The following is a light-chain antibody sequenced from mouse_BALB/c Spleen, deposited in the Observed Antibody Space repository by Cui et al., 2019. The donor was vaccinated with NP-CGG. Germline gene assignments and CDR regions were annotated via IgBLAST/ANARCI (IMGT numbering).Light chain of an antibody. CDR3: VLWYSNHWV. J-gene: IGLJ1*01. CDR2: GTN. V-gene: IGLV1*01. CDR1: TGAVTTNNY. Sequence: QAVVSQESALTTSPGETVTLTCRSSTGAVTTNNYANWVQEKPDHLFTGLIGGTNNRAPGVPARFSGSLIGDKAALTMTGAQTEDEAIYFCVLWYSNHWVFGGGTKLTVL.